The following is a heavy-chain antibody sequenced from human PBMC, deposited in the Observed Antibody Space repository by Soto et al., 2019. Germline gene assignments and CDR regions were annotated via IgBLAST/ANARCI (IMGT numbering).Heavy chain of an antibody. V-gene: IGHV3-72*01. D-gene: IGHD5-12*01. CDR3: ARGVVSTGYFDY. CDR1: GFTFSDHY. CDR2: SRDKVHSHTT. J-gene: IGHJ4*02. Sequence: PGGSLRLSCAASGFTFSDHYMYWVRQAPGKGLEWVGRSRDKVHSHTTEYAASVKGRFTSSRGDSENSLYLQMNSLKTEDTAVYYCARGVVSTGYFDYWGQGTLVTVSS.